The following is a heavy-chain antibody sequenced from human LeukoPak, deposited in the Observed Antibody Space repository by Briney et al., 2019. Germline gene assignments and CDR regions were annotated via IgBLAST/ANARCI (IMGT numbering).Heavy chain of an antibody. CDR1: GFTFSSYA. CDR3: ATTTARSSFDF. CDR2: ISASGVTT. J-gene: IGHJ4*02. V-gene: IGHV3-23*01. Sequence: GGSLRLSCAASGFTFSSYAMSWVCQAPGKGLEWVSAISASGVTTYYADSVKGRFTISRDNSKNTLYLQMNSLRAEDTAVYYCATTTARSSFDFWGQGTLVTVSS. D-gene: IGHD1-1*01.